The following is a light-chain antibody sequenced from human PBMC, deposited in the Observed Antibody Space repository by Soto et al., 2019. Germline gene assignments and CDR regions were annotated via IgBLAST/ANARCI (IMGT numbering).Light chain of an antibody. CDR3: SSLTTSSTYV. V-gene: IGLV2-14*01. Sequence: QSVLTQPASVSGSPGQSVAISCTGTSSDVGAYNYISWYQQHPGKAPKLLLSEVSNRPSGVSDRFSGSKSGNMASRTISGLQAEDEADYYCSSLTTSSTYVFGPGTKVTVL. J-gene: IGLJ1*01. CDR1: SSDVGAYNY. CDR2: EVS.